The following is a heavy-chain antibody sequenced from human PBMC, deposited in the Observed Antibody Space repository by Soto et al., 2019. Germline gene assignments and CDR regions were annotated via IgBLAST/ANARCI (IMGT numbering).Heavy chain of an antibody. CDR2: TYYRSKWYN. J-gene: IGHJ6*02. V-gene: IGHV6-1*01. Sequence: KQSPTLSLTCTISGDRVSSNSGAWTWIRQSPSRGLEWLGRTYYRSKWYNDYAVSLRSRITINPDTSKNQFSLHLNSVTPEDTAVYYCARDEGGMDVWGQGTTVTVSS. CDR3: ARDEGGMDV. CDR1: GDRVSSNSGA.